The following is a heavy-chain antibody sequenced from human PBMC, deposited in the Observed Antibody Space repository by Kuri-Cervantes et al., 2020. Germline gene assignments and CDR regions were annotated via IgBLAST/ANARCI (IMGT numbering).Heavy chain of an antibody. CDR2: ISYDGSNK. Sequence: GGSLRLSCAASGLTFSTYAMHWVRQAPGKGLEWVAVISYDGSNKYYADSVKGRFTISRDNSKNTLYLQMNSLRAEDTAVYYCAKGSRRYSYGEKIGYWGQGTLVTVSS. CDR1: GLTFSTYA. J-gene: IGHJ4*02. V-gene: IGHV3-30*18. D-gene: IGHD5-18*01. CDR3: AKGSRRYSYGEKIGY.